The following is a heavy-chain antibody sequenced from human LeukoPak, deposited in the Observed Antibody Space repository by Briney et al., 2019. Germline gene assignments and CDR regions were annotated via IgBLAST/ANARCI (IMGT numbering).Heavy chain of an antibody. D-gene: IGHD4-23*01. J-gene: IGHJ4*02. Sequence: PSQTLSLTCTVSGGSISSGDYYWSWIRQPPGKGLEWIGYIYYSGSTYRNPSLKSRVTISVDTSKNQFSLKLSSVTAADTAVYYCARDLLNEGNHLDYWGQGTLVTVSS. CDR1: GGSISSGDYY. V-gene: IGHV4-30-4*01. CDR2: IYYSGST. CDR3: ARDLLNEGNHLDY.